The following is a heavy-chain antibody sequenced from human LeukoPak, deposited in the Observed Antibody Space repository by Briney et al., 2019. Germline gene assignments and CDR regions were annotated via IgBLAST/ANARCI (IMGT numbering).Heavy chain of an antibody. Sequence: GGSLRLSCAASGFTFSNYWMNWVRQAPGKGLEGVANIKEDGSEKYYVDSVKGRFTISRDNAKNSLYLQMNSLRAEDTAVYYCARERVEGLWYDAFDIWGQGTMVTVSS. CDR1: GFTFSNYW. J-gene: IGHJ3*02. CDR3: ARERVEGLWYDAFDI. CDR2: IKEDGSEK. V-gene: IGHV3-7*01. D-gene: IGHD5-18*01.